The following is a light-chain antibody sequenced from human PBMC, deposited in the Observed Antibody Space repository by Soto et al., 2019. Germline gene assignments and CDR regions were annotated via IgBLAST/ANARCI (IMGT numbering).Light chain of an antibody. CDR3: QQYDSNPLN. V-gene: IGKV1D-16*01. Sequence: DIQMTQSPSSLSASVGDRITITCRASQGIGNWLAWYQQKPGKAPKSLIYAASKLQSGVPSRFSGTGSGTDFKLTISSLQPEDFANSDCQQYDSNPLNCGGGTKVEMK. CDR1: QGIGNW. CDR2: AAS. J-gene: IGKJ4*01.